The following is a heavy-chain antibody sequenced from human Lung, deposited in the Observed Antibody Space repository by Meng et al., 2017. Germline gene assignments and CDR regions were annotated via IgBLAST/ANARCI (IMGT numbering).Heavy chain of an antibody. CDR3: ARDLSDSTGYYPFQH. V-gene: IGHV4-61*02. Sequence: QGQRQYPGPGLVKPSQTLSLTCSVSGGSIRSDGYYWTWIRQPAGKGLEWIGRIYSRGSTNYNPFLKSRVTISLDASKNQFSLELSSVTATDTAVYYCARDLSDSTGYYPFQHWGQGTLVTVSS. CDR1: GGSIRSDGYY. J-gene: IGHJ1*01. CDR2: IYSRGST. D-gene: IGHD3-22*01.